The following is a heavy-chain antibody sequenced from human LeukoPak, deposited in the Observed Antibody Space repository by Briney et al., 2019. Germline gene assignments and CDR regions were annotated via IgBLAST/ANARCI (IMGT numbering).Heavy chain of an antibody. CDR3: AREMPQIGYCSGGSCYDYFDY. CDR2: ISAYNGNT. Sequence: GASVKVSCKASGYTFTSYDINLVRQAPGQGLEWMGWISAYNGNTNYAQKLQGRVTMTTDTSTSTAYMELRSLRSDDTAVYYCAREMPQIGYCSGGSCYDYFDYWGQGTLVTVSS. CDR1: GYTFTSYD. D-gene: IGHD2-15*01. V-gene: IGHV1-18*01. J-gene: IGHJ4*02.